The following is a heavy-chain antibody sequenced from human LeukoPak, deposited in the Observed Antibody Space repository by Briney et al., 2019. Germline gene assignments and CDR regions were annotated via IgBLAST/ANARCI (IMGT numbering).Heavy chain of an antibody. CDR2: ISYDGSNK. CDR1: GFTFSSYA. CDR3: ARGEALYSSEDY. D-gene: IGHD5-18*01. V-gene: IGHV3-30-3*01. Sequence: GRSLRLSCAASGFTFSSYAMHWVRQAPGKGLEWVAVISYDGSNKYYADSVKGRFTISRDNPKNTLYLQMNSLRAEDTAVYYCARGEALYSSEDYWGQGTLVTVSS. J-gene: IGHJ4*02.